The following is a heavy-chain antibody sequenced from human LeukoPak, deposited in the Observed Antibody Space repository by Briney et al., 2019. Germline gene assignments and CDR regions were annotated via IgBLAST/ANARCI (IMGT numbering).Heavy chain of an antibody. CDR1: GFTFSSYA. D-gene: IGHD3-22*01. Sequence: PGGSPRLSCAASGFTFSSYAMSWVRQAPGKGLEWVSAISGSGGSTYYADSVKGRFTISRDNSKNTLYLQMNSLRAEDTAVYYCAKDRGGITMIVVVITTVFDYWGQGTLVTVSS. CDR2: ISGSGGST. V-gene: IGHV3-23*01. CDR3: AKDRGGITMIVVVITTVFDY. J-gene: IGHJ4*02.